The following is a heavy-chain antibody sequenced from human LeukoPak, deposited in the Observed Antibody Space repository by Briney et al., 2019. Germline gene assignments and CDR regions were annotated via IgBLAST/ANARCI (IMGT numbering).Heavy chain of an antibody. CDR1: GYTFTDYY. Sequence: ASVKVSRKVSGYTFTDYYMHWVQQAPGKGLEWMGLVDPEDGETIYAEKFQGRVTITADTSTDTAYMELSSLRSEDTAVYYCATDHDDIVVVPAAKKRQDLKNWGQGTLVTVSS. CDR2: VDPEDGET. V-gene: IGHV1-69-2*01. J-gene: IGHJ4*02. CDR3: ATDHDDIVVVPAAKKRQDLKN. D-gene: IGHD2-2*01.